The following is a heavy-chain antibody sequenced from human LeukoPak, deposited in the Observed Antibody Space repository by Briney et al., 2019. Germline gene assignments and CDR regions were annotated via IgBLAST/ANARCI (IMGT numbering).Heavy chain of an antibody. J-gene: IGHJ4*02. CDR2: LSSGGINK. CDR3: ARNHAGSGRAFDY. V-gene: IGHV3-30*03. D-gene: IGHD2-15*01. Sequence: GGSLRLSRAPSGYTFSNYGIHWVRQAPGKGLEWVGLLSSGGINKHYADSVKGRFIISRDNSMNTLYLQMNSLGVEDTAVYYCARNHAGSGRAFDYWGQGTLVTVSS. CDR1: GYTFSNYG.